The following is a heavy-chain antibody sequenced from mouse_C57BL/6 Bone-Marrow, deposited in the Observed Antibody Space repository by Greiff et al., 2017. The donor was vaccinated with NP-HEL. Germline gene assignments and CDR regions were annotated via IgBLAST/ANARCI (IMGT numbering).Heavy chain of an antibody. CDR2: IYPGDGDT. Sequence: VKLQESGAELVKPGASVKISCKASGYEFSNYWMNWVKQRPGKGLEWIGQIYPGDGDTNYHGKFKDKATLTADKSSSTAYMQRSRLTSEDSAVYFCARGAYWGQGTLVTVSA. V-gene: IGHV1-80*01. J-gene: IGHJ3*01. CDR1: GYEFSNYW. CDR3: ARGAY.